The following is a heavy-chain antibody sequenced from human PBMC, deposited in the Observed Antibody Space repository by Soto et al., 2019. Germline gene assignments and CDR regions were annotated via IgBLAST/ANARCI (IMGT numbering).Heavy chain of an antibody. CDR2: IWYDGSNK. V-gene: IGHV3-33*01. CDR3: ARDLVRCTAV. CDR1: GVKVSSYV. J-gene: IGHJ4*02. D-gene: IGHD3-3*01. Sequence: RLYGEACGVKVSSYVWQWVRQDPGKGLEWVAVIWYDGSNKYYADSVKGRFTISRDNSKNTLYLQMNSLRAEDMAVYYRARDLVRCTAVCGQATLVT.